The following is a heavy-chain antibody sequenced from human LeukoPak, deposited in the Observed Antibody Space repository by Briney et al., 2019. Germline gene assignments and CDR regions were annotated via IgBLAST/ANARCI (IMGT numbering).Heavy chain of an antibody. D-gene: IGHD3-22*01. J-gene: IGHJ4*02. CDR1: GYTFTSYG. CDR3: ARPLYYDSIGYHQYYFAH. Sequence: ASVKVSCKASGYTFTSYGISWVRQAPGQGREWMGWISAYNGNTNYAQNLQGRDTMTTETSTSTSYLDVRSLRSDDTAVYYCARPLYYDSIGYHQYYFAHWGQGTLVTVPS. CDR2: ISAYNGNT. V-gene: IGHV1-18*01.